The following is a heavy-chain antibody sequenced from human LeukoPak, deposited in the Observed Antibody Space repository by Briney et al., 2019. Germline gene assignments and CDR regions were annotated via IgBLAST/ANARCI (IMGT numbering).Heavy chain of an antibody. CDR2: ISNGGTTI. V-gene: IGHV3-48*01. D-gene: IGHD6-6*01. CDR3: AKYGSSSLRGY. CDR1: GFTFSSYS. J-gene: IGHJ4*02. Sequence: GGSLRLSCAASGFTFSSYSMHWVRQAPGKGLEWVSYISNGGTTIYYAESVKGRFTISRDNAKNSLYLQMDSLRVEDTAVYYCAKYGSSSLRGYWGQGTLVTVSS.